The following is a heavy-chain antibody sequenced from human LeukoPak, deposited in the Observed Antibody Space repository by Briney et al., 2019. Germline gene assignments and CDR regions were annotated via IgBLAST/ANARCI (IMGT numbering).Heavy chain of an antibody. D-gene: IGHD2-21*02. V-gene: IGHV3-33*01. CDR3: ARDLCGGDCSPDY. CDR1: GFTFSSYG. J-gene: IGHJ4*02. Sequence: GGSLRLSCAASGFTFSSYGMYWVRQAPGKGLEWVANVWFDGDYKYYADSVKGRFTISRDNLKNTLYLQMNSLRADDTALYYCARDLCGGDCSPDYWGQGTLVTVSS. CDR2: VWFDGDYK.